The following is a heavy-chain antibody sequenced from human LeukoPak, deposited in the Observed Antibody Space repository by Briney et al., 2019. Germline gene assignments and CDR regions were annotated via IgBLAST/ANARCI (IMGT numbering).Heavy chain of an antibody. CDR2: IRYDGSNK. CDR1: GFTFSSYG. V-gene: IGHV3-30*02. J-gene: IGHJ3*02. Sequence: GGSLRLSCAASGFTFSSYGMHWVRQAPGKGLEWVAFIRYDGSNKYYADSVKGRFTISRDNSKNTLYLQMNSLRAEDTAVYYCAKLSLVVIEFDAFDIWGQGTMVTVSS. D-gene: IGHD3-22*01. CDR3: AKLSLVVIEFDAFDI.